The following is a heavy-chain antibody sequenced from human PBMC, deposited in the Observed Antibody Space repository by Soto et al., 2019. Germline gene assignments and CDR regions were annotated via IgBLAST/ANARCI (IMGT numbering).Heavy chain of an antibody. CDR3: AHYSIGRAFDI. Sequence: QVQLQESGPGLVKPSQTLSLTCTVSGGSISSGDYYWSWIRQPPGKGLEWIGYIYYSGSTYYNLSLMIRFTISVDTSKNQFSLKLSSVPAADTAVYSWAHYSIGRAFDIWGQGTMVTVSS. CDR2: IYYSGST. D-gene: IGHD3-3*02. J-gene: IGHJ3*02. CDR1: GGSISSGDYY. V-gene: IGHV4-30-4*01.